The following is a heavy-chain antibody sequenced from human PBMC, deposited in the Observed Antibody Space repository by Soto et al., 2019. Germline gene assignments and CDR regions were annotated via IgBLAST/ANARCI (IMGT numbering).Heavy chain of an antibody. Sequence: GGSLRLSCAASGFTCSDYGMSWVRQAPGKGLEWVGRIKSKTDGGTTDYAAPVKGRFTISRDDSKNTLYLQMNSLKTEDTAVYYCTSGGLTVGATSNWGQGTLVTVSS. V-gene: IGHV3-15*01. D-gene: IGHD1-26*01. CDR1: GFTCSDYG. CDR3: TSGGLTVGATSN. CDR2: IKSKTDGGTT. J-gene: IGHJ4*02.